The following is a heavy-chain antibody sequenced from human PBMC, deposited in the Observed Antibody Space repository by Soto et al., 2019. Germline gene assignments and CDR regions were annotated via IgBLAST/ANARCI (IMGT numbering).Heavy chain of an antibody. D-gene: IGHD2-15*01. CDR2: ISWNSGSI. CDR1: GFTFDDYA. V-gene: IGHV3-9*01. J-gene: IGHJ6*04. Sequence: EVQLVESGGGLVQPGRSLRLSCAASGFTFDDYAMNWVRQAPGKGLEWVSGISWNSGSIDYADSVKGRFTISRDNTKNSLYLQVKILSAEDKALYYCAKDKSRDIVAAIVVTTFQYYYCYWMDVWGKGTTVTVSS. CDR3: AKDKSRDIVAAIVVTTFQYYYCYWMDV.